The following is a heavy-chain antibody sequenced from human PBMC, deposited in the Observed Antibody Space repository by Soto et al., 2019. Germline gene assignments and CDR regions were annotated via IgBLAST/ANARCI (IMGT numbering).Heavy chain of an antibody. D-gene: IGHD6-19*01. CDR2: IYYSGST. J-gene: IGHJ5*02. Sequence: TSETLSLTCTVSGGSISSSSYYWGWIRQPPGKGLEWIGSIYYSGSTYYNPSLKSRVTISVDTSKNQFSLKLSSVTAADTAVYYCARHRRIAVAGITYNWFDPWGQGTLVTVSS. CDR1: GGSISSSSYY. V-gene: IGHV4-39*01. CDR3: ARHRRIAVAGITYNWFDP.